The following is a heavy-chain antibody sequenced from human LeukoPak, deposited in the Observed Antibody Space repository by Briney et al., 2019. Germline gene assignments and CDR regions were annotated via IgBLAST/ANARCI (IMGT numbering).Heavy chain of an antibody. J-gene: IGHJ4*02. CDR3: AKSHFWSGYASDY. D-gene: IGHD3-3*02. CDR2: MQSTGVS. Sequence: PSETLSLTCSVSGDSISTYHWNWIRKSPGKGLEWIAYMQSTGVSKYNPSLKSRVTMVVDMSRNQVVLNLSSVTAADTAVYYCAKSHFWSGYASDYWGRGILVTVSS. CDR1: GDSISTYH. V-gene: IGHV4-59*01.